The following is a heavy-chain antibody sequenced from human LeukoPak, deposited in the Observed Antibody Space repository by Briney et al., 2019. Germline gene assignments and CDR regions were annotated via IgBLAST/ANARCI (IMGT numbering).Heavy chain of an antibody. CDR3: AREYYYDSSGYSVDYYYGMDV. V-gene: IGHV1-2*02. CDR2: INPNSGGT. CDR1: GYTFTDYF. D-gene: IGHD3-22*01. J-gene: IGHJ6*02. Sequence: ASVTVSCKASGYTFTDYFVHWVRQAPGQGLEWMGWINPNSGGTEYAQKFLGRVTMTRDTSISTAYMELSRLRSDDTAVYFCAREYYYDSSGYSVDYYYGMDVWGQGTTVTVSS.